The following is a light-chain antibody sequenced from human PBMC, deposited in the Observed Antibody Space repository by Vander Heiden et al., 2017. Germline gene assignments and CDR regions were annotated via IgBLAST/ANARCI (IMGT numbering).Light chain of an antibody. Sequence: DIQLTQSPSFLSASVGDRVTITCRASQGISRYLAWYQQTPGKAPKLLISSASALQSGAPSRFSGSGSGTEFTLTINSLQPEDSATFYCEHLNNFPLTFGGGTKVEI. CDR1: QGISRY. CDR2: SAS. J-gene: IGKJ4*01. CDR3: EHLNNFPLT. V-gene: IGKV1-9*01.